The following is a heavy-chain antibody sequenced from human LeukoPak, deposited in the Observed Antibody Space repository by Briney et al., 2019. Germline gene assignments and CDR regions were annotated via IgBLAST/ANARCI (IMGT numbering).Heavy chain of an antibody. CDR3: AGGRRGNRGWFDP. CDR1: GGSFSGYY. V-gene: IGHV4-34*01. CDR2: INHSGST. J-gene: IGHJ5*02. D-gene: IGHD1-1*01. Sequence: SETLSLTCAVYGGSFSGYYWSWIRQPPGKGLEWIGEINHSGSTNYNPSLKSRVTISVDTSKNQFSLKLSSVTAADTAVYYCAGGRRGNRGWFDPWGQGTLVTVSS.